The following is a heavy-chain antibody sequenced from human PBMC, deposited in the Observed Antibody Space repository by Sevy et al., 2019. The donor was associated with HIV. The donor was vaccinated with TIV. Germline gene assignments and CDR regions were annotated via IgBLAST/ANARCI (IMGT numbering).Heavy chain of an antibody. D-gene: IGHD3-16*02. CDR2: ISYDGSNK. CDR1: GFTFSSYG. Sequence: GGSLRLSCAASGFTFSSYGMHWVRQAPGKGLEWVAVISYDGSNKYYADSVKGRFTISRDNSKNTLYLQMNSLRAEDTAVHYCAKDAYYDYVWGSYRYTPDAFDIWGQGTMVTVSS. CDR3: AKDAYYDYVWGSYRYTPDAFDI. V-gene: IGHV3-30*18. J-gene: IGHJ3*02.